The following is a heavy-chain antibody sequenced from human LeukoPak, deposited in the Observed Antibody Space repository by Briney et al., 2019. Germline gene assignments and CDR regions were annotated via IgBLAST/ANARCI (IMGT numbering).Heavy chain of an antibody. CDR3: ARDSRWALFDS. D-gene: IGHD5-24*01. CDR2: IGGSGIRV. CDR1: GFTFSSYA. Sequence: PGGSLRLSCAASGFTFSSYAMSWVRQAPGKGLEWVSGIGGSGIRVYYADSVKGRFTISRDNSKNTVYLRLSSLTVEDTAVYYCARDSRWALFDSWGQGTLVTVSS. J-gene: IGHJ4*02. V-gene: IGHV3-23*01.